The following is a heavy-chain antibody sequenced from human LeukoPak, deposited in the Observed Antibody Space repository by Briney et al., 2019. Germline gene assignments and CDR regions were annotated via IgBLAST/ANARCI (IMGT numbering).Heavy chain of an antibody. CDR2: IRSSSSYI. J-gene: IGHJ4*02. Sequence: GGSLRLSCAASGFSFSSYTMNWVRQAPGKGLEWVSSIRSSSSYIYYADSLKGRFTISRDNAKNSLYLQMNSLRAEDTAVYYCARDPQGYSSSWLDYWGQGTLVTVSS. D-gene: IGHD6-13*01. CDR1: GFSFSSYT. V-gene: IGHV3-21*01. CDR3: ARDPQGYSSSWLDY.